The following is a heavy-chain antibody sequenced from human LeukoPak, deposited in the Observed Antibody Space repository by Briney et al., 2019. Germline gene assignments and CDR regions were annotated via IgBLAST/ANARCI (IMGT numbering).Heavy chain of an antibody. J-gene: IGHJ4*02. Sequence: GGSLRLSCAASGFTFSSYGMHWVRQAPGKGLEWVAFIRYDGSNKYYADSVKGRFTISRDNSKNTLYLQMNSLRAEDTAVYYCAKDVGGKTVVTPLYFDYWGQGTLVTVSS. CDR2: IRYDGSNK. D-gene: IGHD4-23*01. V-gene: IGHV3-30*02. CDR3: AKDVGGKTVVTPLYFDY. CDR1: GFTFSSYG.